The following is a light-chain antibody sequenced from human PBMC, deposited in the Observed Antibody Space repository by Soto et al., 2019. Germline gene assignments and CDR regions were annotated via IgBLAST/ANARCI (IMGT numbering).Light chain of an antibody. V-gene: IGKV1-39*01. CDR1: QRINIY. Sequence: QMTQTPSSLSASVGDRVTVTCRASQRINIYLNWYQQKPGKAPTLLIYGASSLQSGVPSRFSGGGSRTAFTLTISSLQPEDFATYYCHQSYRSPYTFGQGTKLEIK. CDR2: GAS. CDR3: HQSYRSPYT. J-gene: IGKJ2*01.